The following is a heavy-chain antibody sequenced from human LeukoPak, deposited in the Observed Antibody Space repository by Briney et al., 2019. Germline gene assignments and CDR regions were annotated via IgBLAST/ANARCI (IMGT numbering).Heavy chain of an antibody. CDR1: GGSISSSSYY. Sequence: SETLSLTCTVSGGSISSSSYYCGWIRQPPGKGLEWIRSIYYSGGSSYSIYSLKCRVTISVATYKTLFSLKLSSVTAADTAVYYCARRAREFGWVFDYWGQGTLVTVSS. CDR3: ARRAREFGWVFDY. V-gene: IGHV4-39*01. CDR2: IYYSGGSS. J-gene: IGHJ4*02. D-gene: IGHD3-10*01.